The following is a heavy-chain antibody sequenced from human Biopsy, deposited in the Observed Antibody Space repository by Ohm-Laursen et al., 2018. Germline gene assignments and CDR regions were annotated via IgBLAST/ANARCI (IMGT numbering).Heavy chain of an antibody. Sequence: PGTLSLTCAVFGFSISSGYYWSWIRQTPGKGLEWIGEINHSGRTNYNPSLKSRVTISVDTSKNQFSLKVRSVTAADTAVYYCVRGVDYYDPYHYYALDVWGQGTTVTVSS. V-gene: IGHV4-34*01. D-gene: IGHD3-22*01. CDR3: VRGVDYYDPYHYYALDV. CDR1: GFSISSGYY. CDR2: INHSGRT. J-gene: IGHJ6*02.